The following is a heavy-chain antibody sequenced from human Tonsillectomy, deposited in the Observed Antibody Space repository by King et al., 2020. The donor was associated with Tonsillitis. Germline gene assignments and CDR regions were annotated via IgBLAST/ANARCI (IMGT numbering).Heavy chain of an antibody. CDR1: GGSISSSSYY. CDR2: IYYSGST. V-gene: IGHV4-39*01. CDR3: ARLGWGATFDI. J-gene: IGHJ3*02. Sequence: QLQESGPGLVKPSETLSLTCSVSGGSISSSSYYWGWIRQPPGKGLEWIGRIYYSGSTYYNPSLKSRVTISVDTSKNQFSLKLSSVTAADTAVYYCARLGWGATFDIWGQGTMVTVSS. D-gene: IGHD3-16*01.